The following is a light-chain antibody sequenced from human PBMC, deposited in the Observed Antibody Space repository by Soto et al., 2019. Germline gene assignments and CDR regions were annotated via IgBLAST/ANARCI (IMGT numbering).Light chain of an antibody. J-gene: IGKJ1*01. CDR3: QQYISY. CDR2: DAS. CDR1: QNINNW. Sequence: DIQMTQSPSTLSASVGDRVTITCRASQNINNWLAWYQQKPGKAPKVLIYDASNLESGVPSRFSGSGSGTEFTLTISSLQPDDVATYYCQQYISYFGQGTKVEIK. V-gene: IGKV1-5*01.